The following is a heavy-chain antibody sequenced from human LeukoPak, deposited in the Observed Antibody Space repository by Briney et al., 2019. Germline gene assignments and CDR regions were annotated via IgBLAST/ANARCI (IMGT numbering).Heavy chain of an antibody. J-gene: IGHJ6*02. Sequence: GGSLRLSCTASGFTFSTHAMTWVRQSPGKVLEWVSVISGSGGATHYADSVKGRFTISRDNSKNTVFLQMDSLRAEDTAVYYCAQGGYPGVVITVWGQGTTVTVS. CDR1: GFTFSTHA. V-gene: IGHV3-23*01. CDR3: AQGGYPGVVITV. D-gene: IGHD3-3*01. CDR2: ISGSGGAT.